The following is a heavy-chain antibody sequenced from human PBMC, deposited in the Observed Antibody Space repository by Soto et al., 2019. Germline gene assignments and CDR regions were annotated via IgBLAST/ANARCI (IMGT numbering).Heavy chain of an antibody. CDR3: AREDILGVRSFDY. D-gene: IGHD3-9*01. CDR2: ISSGSKTI. V-gene: IGHV3-48*02. J-gene: IGHJ4*02. Sequence: LSLSCAASGFTFSGYSVNWVRQVPGKGLEWVSYISSGSKTIYYAESVKGRFTVSRDNARNSQYLQMNSLRDEDTAVYYCAREDILGVRSFDYWGQGTLVTVSS. CDR1: GFTFSGYS.